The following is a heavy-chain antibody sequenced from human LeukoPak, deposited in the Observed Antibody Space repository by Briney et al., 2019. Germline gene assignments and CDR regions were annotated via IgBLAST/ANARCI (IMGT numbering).Heavy chain of an antibody. J-gene: IGHJ3*02. Sequence: GGSLRLSCAASGFTFSSYGMSWVRQAPGKGLEWVSAISGTGGTTYYADSVKGRFTISRDNSKNTLYMRMNSLRAEDTAVYYCAKRVYAAAGREAFDIWGQGTMVTVSS. D-gene: IGHD6-13*01. CDR1: GFTFSSYG. CDR3: AKRVYAAAGREAFDI. V-gene: IGHV3-23*01. CDR2: ISGTGGTT.